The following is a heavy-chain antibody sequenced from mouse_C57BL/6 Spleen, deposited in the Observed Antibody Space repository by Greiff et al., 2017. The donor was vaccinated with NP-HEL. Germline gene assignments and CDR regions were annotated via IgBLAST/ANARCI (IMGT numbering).Heavy chain of an antibody. V-gene: IGHV2-2*01. CDR1: GFSLTSYG. Sequence: QVQLQQSGPGLVQPSQSLSITCTVSGFSLTSYGVHWVRQSPGKGLEWLGVIWSGGSTDYNAAFISRLSISKDNSKSQVFFKMNSLQADDTAIYYCARNCYYYGSSHWYFDVWGTGTSVTVSS. CDR2: IWSGGST. J-gene: IGHJ1*03. CDR3: ARNCYYYGSSHWYFDV. D-gene: IGHD1-1*01.